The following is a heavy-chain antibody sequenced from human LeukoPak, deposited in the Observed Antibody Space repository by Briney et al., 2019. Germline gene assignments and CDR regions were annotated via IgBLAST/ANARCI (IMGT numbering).Heavy chain of an antibody. CDR1: GFTFSSYA. CDR3: AKDLEMYSSSWHDDAFDI. Sequence: TGGSLRLSCAASGFTFSSYAMSWVRQAPGKGLEWVSAISGSGGSTYYADSVKGRFTISRDNSKNTLYLQMNSLRAEDTAAYYCAKDLEMYSSSWHDDAFDIWGQGTMVTVSS. D-gene: IGHD6-13*01. V-gene: IGHV3-23*01. J-gene: IGHJ3*02. CDR2: ISGSGGST.